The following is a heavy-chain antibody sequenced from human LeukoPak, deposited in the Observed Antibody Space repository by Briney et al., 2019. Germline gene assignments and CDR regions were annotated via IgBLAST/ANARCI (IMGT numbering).Heavy chain of an antibody. J-gene: IGHJ3*02. CDR2: IYYSGST. CDR3: ARGGRRDGYNEWSAFDI. Sequence: SESLSLTCTVSGGSISSYYWSWIRQPPGKGLEWIGYIYYSGSTNYNPSLKSRVTISVDTSKNQFSLKLSSVTAADTAVYYCARGGRRDGYNEWSAFDIWGQGTMVTVSS. CDR1: GGSISSYY. V-gene: IGHV4-59*01. D-gene: IGHD5-24*01.